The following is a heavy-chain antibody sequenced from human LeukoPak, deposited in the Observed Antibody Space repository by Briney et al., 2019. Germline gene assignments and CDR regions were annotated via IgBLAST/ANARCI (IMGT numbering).Heavy chain of an antibody. CDR1: GFTFSSYG. D-gene: IGHD6-19*01. CDR3: AKLTGVAGTGDY. V-gene: IGHV3-30*18. J-gene: IGHJ4*02. Sequence: GRSLRLSCAASGFTFSSYGMHWVRQAPGKGLEWVAVISYDGSNKYYADSVTGRFTISRDNSKNTLYLQMNSLRAEDTAVYYCAKLTGVAGTGDYWGQGTLVTVSS. CDR2: ISYDGSNK.